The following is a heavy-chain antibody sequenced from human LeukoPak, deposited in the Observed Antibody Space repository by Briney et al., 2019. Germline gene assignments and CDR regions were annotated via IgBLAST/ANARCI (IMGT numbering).Heavy chain of an antibody. V-gene: IGHV4-34*01. CDR3: ARGNILTGYCFDF. CDR2: IHYTGAT. Sequence: PSETLSLTCAVYGGSITGYYWSWIRQTPGRGLEWVGEIHYTGATSYNPSLKSRATISTDTSKNQYSLRLSSVTAADTAVYYCARGNILTGYCFDFWGQGALVTVSS. D-gene: IGHD3-9*01. J-gene: IGHJ4*02. CDR1: GGSITGYY.